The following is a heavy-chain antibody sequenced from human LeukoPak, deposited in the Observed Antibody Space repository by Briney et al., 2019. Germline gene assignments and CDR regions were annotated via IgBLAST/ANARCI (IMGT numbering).Heavy chain of an antibody. Sequence: GGSLRLSCAASGFTFSSYWMTWVRQAPGKGLEWVANIKQDGSEKYYVDSVKGRFTISRDNAQNSLYLQMNSLRAEDTAVYYCARLNGEVTVFGYWGQGTLVTVSS. CDR1: GFTFSSYW. CDR2: IKQDGSEK. D-gene: IGHD2-8*01. CDR3: ARLNGEVTVFGY. J-gene: IGHJ4*02. V-gene: IGHV3-7*01.